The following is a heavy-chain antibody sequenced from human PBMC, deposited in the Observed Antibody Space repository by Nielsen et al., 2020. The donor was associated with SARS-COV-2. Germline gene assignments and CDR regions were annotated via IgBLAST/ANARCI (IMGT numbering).Heavy chain of an antibody. CDR3: ARVGGRIAVAGTAVHWFDP. V-gene: IGHV1-18*01. D-gene: IGHD6-19*01. J-gene: IGHJ5*02. CDR2: INAGNGNT. Sequence: WVRQAPGQRLEWMGWINAGNGNTNYAQKLQGRVTMTTDTSTSTAYMELRSLRSDDTAVYYCARVGGRIAVAGTAVHWFDPWGQGTLVTVSS.